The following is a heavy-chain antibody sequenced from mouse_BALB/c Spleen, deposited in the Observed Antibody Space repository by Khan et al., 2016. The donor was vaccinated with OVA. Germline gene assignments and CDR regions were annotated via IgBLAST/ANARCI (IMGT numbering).Heavy chain of an antibody. Sequence: EVKLEVSGPGLVKPSQSLSLTCTVTGYSITIGYGWNWIRQFPGNKLEWMGYISYSGSTNYNPSLKSRISITRGTSKNQFFLQLNSVTTEDTATYYCARTARIKYWGQGTTLTVSS. J-gene: IGHJ2*01. CDR2: ISYSGST. CDR3: ARTARIKY. CDR1: GYSITIGYG. D-gene: IGHD1-2*01. V-gene: IGHV3-2*02.